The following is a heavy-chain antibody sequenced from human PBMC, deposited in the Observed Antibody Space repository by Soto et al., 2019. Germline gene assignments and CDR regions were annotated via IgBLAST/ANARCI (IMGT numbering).Heavy chain of an antibody. CDR3: ARVNSDIVATFVPWAFDI. CDR2: IYYSVST. Sequence: SETLSLTSTVSVGSISSYYWRWIRQPPGKGLAWIWYIYYSVSTNYNPSLKSRVTISVDTSKNQFSLKLSSVTAADTAVYYCARVNSDIVATFVPWAFDIWGQGTMVTVSS. J-gene: IGHJ3*02. V-gene: IGHV4-59*01. CDR1: VGSISSYY. D-gene: IGHD5-12*01.